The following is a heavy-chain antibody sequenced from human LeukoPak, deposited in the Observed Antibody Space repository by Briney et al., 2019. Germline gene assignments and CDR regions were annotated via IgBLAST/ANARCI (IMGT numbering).Heavy chain of an antibody. CDR2: ISYDGSNK. CDR1: GFTFSSYG. J-gene: IGHJ6*04. CDR3: AKDRALYCSSTSCDDSYGMDV. V-gene: IGHV3-30*18. Sequence: GGSLRLSCAASGFTFSSYGMHWVRQAPGKGLEGVAVISYDGSNKYYADSVKGRFTISRDNSKKTLYLQMNSLRAEDTAVYYCAKDRALYCSSTSCDDSYGMDVWGKGTTVTVSS. D-gene: IGHD2-2*01.